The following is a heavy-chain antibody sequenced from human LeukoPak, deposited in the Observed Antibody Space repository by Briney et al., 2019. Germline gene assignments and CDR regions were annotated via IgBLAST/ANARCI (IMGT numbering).Heavy chain of an antibody. CDR3: ARDQWRYYDSSAVGGLDY. Sequence: QPGGSLRLSCAASGFTFSSYWMHWVRQAPGKGLVWVSRINSDGSSTSYADSVKGRFTISRDNAKNTLYLQMNSLRAEDTAVYYCARDQWRYYDSSAVGGLDYWGQGTLVTVSS. D-gene: IGHD3-22*01. V-gene: IGHV3-74*01. CDR1: GFTFSSYW. CDR2: INSDGSST. J-gene: IGHJ4*02.